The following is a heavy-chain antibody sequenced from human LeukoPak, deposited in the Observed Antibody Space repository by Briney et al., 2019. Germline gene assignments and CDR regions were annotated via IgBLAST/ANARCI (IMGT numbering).Heavy chain of an antibody. CDR2: TYYRSKWYN. V-gene: IGHV6-1*01. J-gene: IGHJ6*02. D-gene: IGHD6-13*01. CDR3: ARGAAALV. CDR1: GDTVSSNSAA. Sequence: SQTLSLTCALSGDTVSSNSAAWNWSRQSPWRGLEWLGRTYYRSKWYNDYAVSVKSRITINPDTSKNQFSLQLNSVTPEDTAVYYCARGAAALVWGQGTTVTVSS.